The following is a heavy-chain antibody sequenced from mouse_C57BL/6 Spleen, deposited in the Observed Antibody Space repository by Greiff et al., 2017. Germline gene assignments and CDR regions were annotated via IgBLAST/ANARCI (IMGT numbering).Heavy chain of an antibody. D-gene: IGHD2-5*01. CDR2: IDPSDSET. CDR1: GYTFTSYW. CDR3: ARYEVSDSNYAMDY. J-gene: IGHJ4*01. Sequence: QVQLQQPGAELVRPGSSVKLSCKASGYTFTSYWMHWVKQRPIQGLEWIGNIDPSDSETHYNQKFKDKATLTVDKSSSTAYMQLSSLTSADSAFYYCARYEVSDSNYAMDYWGQGTSVTVSS. V-gene: IGHV1-52*01.